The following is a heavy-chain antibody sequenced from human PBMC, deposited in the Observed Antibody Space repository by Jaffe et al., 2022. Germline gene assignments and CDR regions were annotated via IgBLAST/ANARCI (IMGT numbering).Heavy chain of an antibody. D-gene: IGHD3-9*01. CDR1: GGSISSGSYY. CDR3: ARLLLYYDIWYFDL. Sequence: QVQLQESGPGLVKPSQTLSLTCTVSGGSISSGSYYWSWIRQPAGKGLEWIGRIYTSGSTNYNPSLKSRVTISVDTSKNQFSLKLSSVTAADTAVYYCARLLLYYDIWYFDLWGRGTLVTVSS. V-gene: IGHV4-61*02. CDR2: IYTSGST. J-gene: IGHJ2*01.